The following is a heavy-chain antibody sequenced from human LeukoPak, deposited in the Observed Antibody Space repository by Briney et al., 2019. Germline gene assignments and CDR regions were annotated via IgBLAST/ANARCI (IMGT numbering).Heavy chain of an antibody. CDR2: IYYSGST. CDR3: ARQGAKNSSGGHYYYYGMDV. D-gene: IGHD6-6*01. Sequence: PSETLSLTCTVSGGSISSSSCYWGWIRQPPGKGLEWIGSIYYSGSTYYNPSLKSRVTISVDTSKNQFFVKLSSVTAADTAVYYCARQGAKNSSGGHYYYYGMDVWGQGTTVTVSS. CDR1: GGSISSSSCY. V-gene: IGHV4-39*01. J-gene: IGHJ6*02.